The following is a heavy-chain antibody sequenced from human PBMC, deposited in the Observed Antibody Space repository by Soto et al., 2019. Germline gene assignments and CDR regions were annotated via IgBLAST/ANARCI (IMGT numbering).Heavy chain of an antibody. D-gene: IGHD3-10*01. J-gene: IGHJ6*02. V-gene: IGHV4-59*01. Sequence: QVQLQESGPGLVKPSETLSLTCTVSGGSISTYYWNWIRQPPGKGLEWIGYVYYSGSTDYNPSLTRRVTMSVDTSKNQFSLKLTSVTAADTAVYYCARESLLWFGEAQSGVDVWGRGTTVTVSS. CDR3: ARESLLWFGEAQSGVDV. CDR1: GGSISTYY. CDR2: VYYSGST.